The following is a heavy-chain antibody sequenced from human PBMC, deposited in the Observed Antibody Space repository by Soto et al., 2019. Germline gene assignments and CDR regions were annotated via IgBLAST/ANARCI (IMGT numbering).Heavy chain of an antibody. CDR2: IYYSGIT. J-gene: IGHJ1*01. D-gene: IGHD5-18*01. CDR3: ARSGYSYGPNPLLY. V-gene: IGHV4-31*03. CDR1: GGSISSGGYY. Sequence: QVQLQESGPGLLKPSQTLSLTCTVSGGSISSGGYYWSWIRQHPGKGLEWIGYIYYSGITYYNPSLKSRVTISVDTSKNQFSLKLSSVTAADTAVYYCARSGYSYGPNPLLYWGQGTLVTFSS.